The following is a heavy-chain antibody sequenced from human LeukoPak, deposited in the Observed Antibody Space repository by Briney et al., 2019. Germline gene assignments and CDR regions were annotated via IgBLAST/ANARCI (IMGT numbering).Heavy chain of an antibody. CDR2: IFVSGST. V-gene: IGHV4-4*07. D-gene: IGHD6-25*01. Sequence: PSETLSVTCTVSGASLNNYFWSWIRQPAGKAPEWLGRIFVSGSTNYNPSLKSRVTMSVDPNKNQFSLKVTSVTAADTAVYYCARGEHVLSSSGHLDYWGQGILDSVSS. CDR3: ARGEHVLSSSGHLDY. CDR1: GASLNNYF. J-gene: IGHJ4*02.